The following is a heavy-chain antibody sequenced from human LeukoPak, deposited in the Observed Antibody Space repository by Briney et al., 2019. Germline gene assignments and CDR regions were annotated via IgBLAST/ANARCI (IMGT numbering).Heavy chain of an antibody. V-gene: IGHV3-48*02. J-gene: IGHJ4*02. CDR3: SSESRY. D-gene: IGHD3-22*01. CDR1: GFTFSDYS. Sequence: GGSLRLSCATSGFTFSDYSMNWVRQAPGKGLEWVSWITSSSDSIYYADSVKGRFTISRDNAKNSLYLQMNSLRDEDTAVYYCSSESRYWGQGTLVIVSS. CDR2: ITSSSDSI.